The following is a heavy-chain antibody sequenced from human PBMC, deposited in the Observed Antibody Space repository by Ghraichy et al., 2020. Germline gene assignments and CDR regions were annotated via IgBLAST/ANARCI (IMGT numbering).Heavy chain of an antibody. Sequence: GGSLRLSCAASGFTFSSYSMNWVHQAPGKGLEWVSYISSNSSTIYYADAVKGRFTISRDNAKNTLYLQMNSLRDEDTAVYYCARGCSGYNYYFDYWGQGTLVTVSS. CDR1: GFTFSSYS. CDR2: ISSNSSTI. J-gene: IGHJ4*02. CDR3: ARGCSGYNYYFDY. D-gene: IGHD3-22*01. V-gene: IGHV3-48*02.